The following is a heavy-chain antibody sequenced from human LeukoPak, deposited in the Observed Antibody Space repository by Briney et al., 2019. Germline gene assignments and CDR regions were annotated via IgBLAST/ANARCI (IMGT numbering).Heavy chain of an antibody. J-gene: IGHJ4*02. V-gene: IGHV4-39*07. CDR1: IGSFSSSTYY. Sequence: PSETLSLTYTVSIGSFSSSTYYWSWVRQPPGKGLEWIASIYYTGSTYYNPSLKSRVTISLDMSKNEFFLTMTSVTAADTAVYFCTAEKNGSPHYWGQGTQVTVSS. CDR3: TAEKNGSPHY. D-gene: IGHD2-8*01. CDR2: IYYTGST.